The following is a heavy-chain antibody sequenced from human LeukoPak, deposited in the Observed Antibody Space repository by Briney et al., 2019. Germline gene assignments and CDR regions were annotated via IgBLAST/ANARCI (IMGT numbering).Heavy chain of an antibody. D-gene: IGHD6-6*01. V-gene: IGHV4-38-2*02. CDR2: IYHSGST. J-gene: IGHJ6*03. CDR3: ARAPRIAARTYYYYYMDV. CDR1: GYSISSGYY. Sequence: SETLSLTCTVSGYSISSGYYWGWIRQPPGQGLEWIGSIYHSGSTYYNSSLKSRVTISVDTSKNQFSLKLSSVTAADTAVYYCARAPRIAARTYYYYYMDVWGKGTTVTVSS.